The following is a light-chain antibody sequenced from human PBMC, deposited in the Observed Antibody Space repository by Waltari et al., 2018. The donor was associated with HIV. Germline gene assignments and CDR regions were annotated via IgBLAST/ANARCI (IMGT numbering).Light chain of an antibody. CDR2: DVT. Sequence: QSALTQPASVSGSPGQSIVISCTGTSDDVGYYNYVSWYQQPPGKIPKLVIYDVTSRPSGVSTRFSGCKSGNTASLTISWLRADDEADYYCSSYVGSSTSWLFGGGTKLTV. J-gene: IGLJ3*02. CDR3: SSYVGSSTSWL. CDR1: SDDVGYYNY. V-gene: IGLV2-14*03.